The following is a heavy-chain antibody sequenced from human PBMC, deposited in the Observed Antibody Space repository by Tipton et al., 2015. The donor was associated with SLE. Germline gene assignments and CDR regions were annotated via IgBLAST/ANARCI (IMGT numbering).Heavy chain of an antibody. CDR2: IYYTGNT. D-gene: IGHD2-2*01. Sequence: TLSLTCTVSGGSIRSDDYYWTWIRQHPGKGLEWIGYIYYTGNTNYNPSLKSRVAMSVDTSKSQFSLKLTFVSAADTAIYYCARMGLCTTTTCNEGAFDVWGQGSMVTVSS. CDR3: ARMGLCTTTTCNEGAFDV. CDR1: GGSIRSDDYY. V-gene: IGHV4-61*08. J-gene: IGHJ3*01.